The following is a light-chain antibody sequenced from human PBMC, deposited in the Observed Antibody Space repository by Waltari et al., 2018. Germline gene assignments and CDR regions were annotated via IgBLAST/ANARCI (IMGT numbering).Light chain of an antibody. Sequence: EIVLTQSPGTLSLSPGERATLSCRASQSVSSSYLAWYQQKPGQAPRLLIYGASSRATGIPDRFSGSGSGTDFTLTISRLEPEDFAVYYCQQFGGSPPGITFGPGTKVDIK. CDR1: QSVSSSY. V-gene: IGKV3-20*01. J-gene: IGKJ3*01. CDR2: GAS. CDR3: QQFGGSPPGIT.